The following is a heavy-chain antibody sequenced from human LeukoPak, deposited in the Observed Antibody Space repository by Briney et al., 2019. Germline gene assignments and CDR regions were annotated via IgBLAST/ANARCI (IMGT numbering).Heavy chain of an antibody. CDR2: ISWDGGTT. J-gene: IGHJ4*02. CDR3: AKDTEAVAWGGGIDY. Sequence: GGSLRLSCAASGFIFDDYAMHWVRQAPGKGLEWVSFISWDGGTTYYADSVKGRFTISRDNSKNSLYLQMNSLRAEDTAFYYCAKDTEAVAWGGGIDYWGQGTLVTVSS. CDR1: GFIFDDYA. D-gene: IGHD6-19*01. V-gene: IGHV3-43D*03.